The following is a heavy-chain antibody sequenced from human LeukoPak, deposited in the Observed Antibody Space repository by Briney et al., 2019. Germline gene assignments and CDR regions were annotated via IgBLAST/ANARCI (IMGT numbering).Heavy chain of an antibody. CDR1: GVSISSYY. J-gene: IGHJ4*02. Sequence: SETLSLTCTVFGVSISSYYWSWIRQPPGKGLEWIGEIYHSGSTNYNPSLKSRVTISVDKSKNQFSLNLSSVTAADTAVYYCARGSHWNQLHYFDYWGQGTLVTVSS. CDR3: ARGSHWNQLHYFDY. D-gene: IGHD1-1*01. CDR2: IYHSGST. V-gene: IGHV4-59*12.